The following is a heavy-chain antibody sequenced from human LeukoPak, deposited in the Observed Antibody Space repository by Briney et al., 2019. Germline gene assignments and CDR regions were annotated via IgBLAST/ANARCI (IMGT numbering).Heavy chain of an antibody. CDR3: ARDPGEQPYYYNYYMDV. CDR2: ISSSGGNT. V-gene: IGHV3-23*01. D-gene: IGHD3-16*01. CDR1: GFTFSSYS. J-gene: IGHJ6*03. Sequence: GGSLRLSCTASGFTFSSYSMSWVRQAPGKGLEWVSSISSSGGNTYYPESMKGRFTISRDNSKDTLYLQMNSLRAEDTAIYFCARDPGEQPYYYNYYMDVWGKGTTVTVSS.